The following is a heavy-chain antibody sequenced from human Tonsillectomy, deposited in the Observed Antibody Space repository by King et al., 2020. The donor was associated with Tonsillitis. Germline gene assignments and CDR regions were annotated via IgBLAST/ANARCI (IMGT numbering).Heavy chain of an antibody. J-gene: IGHJ4*02. CDR2: IYSGSST. Sequence: VQLVESGGGLIQPGGSLRLSCAASGFTVSSNYMSWVRQAPGKGLEWVSVIYSGSSTYYADSVKGRFTISRDNSQNTLYLQMNSLRAEDTAVYYCARDRGYYDSSAYTFGYWGQGTLVTVSS. CDR1: GFTVSSNY. V-gene: IGHV3-53*01. D-gene: IGHD3-22*01. CDR3: ARDRGYYDSSAYTFGY.